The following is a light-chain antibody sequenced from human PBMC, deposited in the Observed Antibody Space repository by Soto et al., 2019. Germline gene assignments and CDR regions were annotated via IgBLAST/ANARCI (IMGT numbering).Light chain of an antibody. CDR1: QSIVTY. J-gene: IGKJ1*01. V-gene: IGKV1-39*01. Sequence: DIQTTQSPSSLSATVGDRVTIHCRASQSIVTYLNWYLQKPGKAPKLLIYAASNLQSGVPSRFSGSGSGTDFTLTINSLEPEDFALYYCQQRYNWPPTFGQGTKVDIK. CDR3: QQRYNWPPT. CDR2: AAS.